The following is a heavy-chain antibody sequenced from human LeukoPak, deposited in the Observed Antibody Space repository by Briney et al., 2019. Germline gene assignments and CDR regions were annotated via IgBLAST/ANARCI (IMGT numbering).Heavy chain of an antibody. V-gene: IGHV5-51*01. CDR1: GCSFINYC. D-gene: IGHD3-10*01. CDR3: ARSGNYGSGGYSSHY. Sequence: GESLKIFSKGLGCSFINYCNGWGRQMPGKGLEWMAIMYPGDSDTRYSPSFQGQVTISADKSSNTAYLQWSSLKASDTAMYYFARSGNYGSGGYSSHYWGQGTLVTVSS. J-gene: IGHJ4*02. CDR2: MYPGDSDT.